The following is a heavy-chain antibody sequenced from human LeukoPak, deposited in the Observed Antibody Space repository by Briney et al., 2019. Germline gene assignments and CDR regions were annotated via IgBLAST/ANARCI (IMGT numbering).Heavy chain of an antibody. V-gene: IGHV3-64*01. J-gene: IGHJ4*02. CDR2: ISSNGDST. CDR3: ARAGQLGFDY. D-gene: IGHD6-6*01. CDR1: GFTFSSYA. Sequence: GGSLRLSCAASGFTFSSYAMHWVRQAPGKGLEYVSAISSNGDSTYYANSVKGRFTISRDNSKNTLYLQMGSLRAEDMAVYYCARAGQLGFDYWGQGTLVTVSS.